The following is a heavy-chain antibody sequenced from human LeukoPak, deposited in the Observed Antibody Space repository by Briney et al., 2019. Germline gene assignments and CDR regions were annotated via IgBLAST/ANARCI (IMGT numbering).Heavy chain of an antibody. V-gene: IGHV3-30*02. CDR2: VRYDGSDK. Sequence: GGSLRLSCPASGFTFSTYGKQWVRQAPGKGLEWVAFVRYDGSDKYYVDSVKGRFTISRDNSRNTLYLQMNSLRAEDTAVYYCAKGAGYGDLGYFYYMDVWGKGTTVTVSS. D-gene: IGHD4-17*01. CDR1: GFTFSTYG. CDR3: AKGAGYGDLGYFYYMDV. J-gene: IGHJ6*03.